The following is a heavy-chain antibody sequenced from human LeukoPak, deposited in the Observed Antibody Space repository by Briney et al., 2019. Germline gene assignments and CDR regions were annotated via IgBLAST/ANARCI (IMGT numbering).Heavy chain of an antibody. J-gene: IGHJ5*02. CDR3: ARDRYGSVAWFDP. Sequence: GGSLRLSCAASGFTFSSYSMNWVRQAPGKGLEWVSSISSSSSYIYYADSVKGRFTISRDNAKNSLYLQMNSLRAEDTAVYYCARDRYGSVAWFDPRGQGTLVTVSS. CDR1: GFTFSSYS. D-gene: IGHD3-10*01. V-gene: IGHV3-21*01. CDR2: ISSSSSYI.